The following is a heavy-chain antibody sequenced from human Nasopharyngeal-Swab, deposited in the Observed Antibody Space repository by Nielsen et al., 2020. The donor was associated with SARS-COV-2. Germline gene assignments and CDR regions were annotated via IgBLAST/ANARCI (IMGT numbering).Heavy chain of an antibody. CDR3: ARVPLFHAFDI. Sequence: SETLSPTCTVSGGSISSYYWSWIRQPPGKGLEWIGYIYYSGSTNYNPSLKSRVTISVDTSKNQFSLKLSSVTAADTAVYYCARVPLFHAFDILGQGTRVTVSS. D-gene: IGHD3-3*01. J-gene: IGHJ3*02. CDR2: IYYSGST. CDR1: GGSISSYY. V-gene: IGHV4-59*01.